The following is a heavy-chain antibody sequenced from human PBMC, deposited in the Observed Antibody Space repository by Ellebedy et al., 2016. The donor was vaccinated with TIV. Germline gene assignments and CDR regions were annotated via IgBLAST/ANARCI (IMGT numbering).Heavy chain of an antibody. D-gene: IGHD6-19*01. CDR3: ARESSVAGDYGMDV. Sequence: PGGSLRLSCAASGFTFSRHWMHWIRQAPGKGLVWLSRINGDGGFTSHADFVKGRFTISRDNAKNTLYLQMNSLKAEDTAMYYCARESSVAGDYGMDVWGQGTTVTVSS. CDR2: INGDGGFT. J-gene: IGHJ6*02. CDR1: GFTFSRHW. V-gene: IGHV3-74*01.